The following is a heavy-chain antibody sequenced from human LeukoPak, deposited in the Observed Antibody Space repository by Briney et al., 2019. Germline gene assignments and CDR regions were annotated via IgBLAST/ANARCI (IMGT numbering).Heavy chain of an antibody. CDR2: IYTSGST. CDR1: GGSTSSGSYY. Sequence: SQTLSLTCTVSGGSTSSGSYYWSWIRQPAGKGLEWIGRIYTSGSTNYNPSLKSRVTISVDTSKNQFSLKLSSVTAADTAVYYCARVMIVVDDGFDAFDIWGQGTMVTVSS. J-gene: IGHJ3*02. V-gene: IGHV4-61*02. D-gene: IGHD3-22*01. CDR3: ARVMIVVDDGFDAFDI.